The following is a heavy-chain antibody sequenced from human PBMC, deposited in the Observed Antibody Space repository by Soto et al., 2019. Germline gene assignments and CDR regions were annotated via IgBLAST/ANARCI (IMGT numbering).Heavy chain of an antibody. V-gene: IGHV3-30*18. CDR2: ISYDGSNK. Sequence: VELLESGGGVVHPGRSLRLSCAASGFTFSSYGMHWVRQAPGKGLEWVAVISYDGSNKYYADSVKGRFTISRDNSKNTLYLQMNSLRAEDTAVYYCAKIRDSGIAATSPFLDYWGQGTLVTVSS. D-gene: IGHD2-15*01. J-gene: IGHJ4*02. CDR1: GFTFSSYG. CDR3: AKIRDSGIAATSPFLDY.